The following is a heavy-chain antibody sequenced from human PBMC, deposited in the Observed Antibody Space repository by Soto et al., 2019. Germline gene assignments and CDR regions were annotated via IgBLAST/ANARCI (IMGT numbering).Heavy chain of an antibody. D-gene: IGHD3-22*01. V-gene: IGHV4-30-4*08. CDR1: PSSINSSHWH. J-gene: IGHJ4*02. CDR2: IYYSGNT. CDR3: ARATRVKRYYYENGGYLGYVDY. Sequence: YQILRLPCSPCPSSINSSHWHSHWHPQPPGRLLGWIGYIYYSGNTYYKPSLESRVTISVDTSKNQFSLKLRSVTAADTAVYYCARATRVKRYYYENGGYLGYVDYWSQGTLVTVS.